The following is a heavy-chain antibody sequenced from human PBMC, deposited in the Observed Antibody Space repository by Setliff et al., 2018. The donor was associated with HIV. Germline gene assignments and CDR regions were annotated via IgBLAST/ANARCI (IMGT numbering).Heavy chain of an antibody. D-gene: IGHD3-16*01. CDR3: ARTPSRGGFDY. Sequence: SETLSLTCFVSGGSLSSYYWSWIRQPPGKGLEWIAYIYYSGSTNYNPSLKSRVTISLDRSENQFSLKLSSVTAADTAVYYCARTPSRGGFDYWGQGTLVTV. CDR1: GGSLSSYY. V-gene: IGHV4-59*01. J-gene: IGHJ4*02. CDR2: IYYSGST.